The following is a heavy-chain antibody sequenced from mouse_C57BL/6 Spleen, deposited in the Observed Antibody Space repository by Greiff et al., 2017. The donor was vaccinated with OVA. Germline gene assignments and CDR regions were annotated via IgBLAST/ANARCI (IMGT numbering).Heavy chain of an antibody. Sequence: VQLKESGPELVKPGASVKISCKASGYAFSSSWMNWVKQRPGKGLEWIGRIYPGDGDTNYNGKFKGKATLTADKSSSTAYMQLSSLTSEDSAVYFCARKEGTGTSFAYWGQGTLVTVSA. CDR2: IYPGDGDT. D-gene: IGHD4-1*01. CDR3: ARKEGTGTSFAY. J-gene: IGHJ3*01. CDR1: GYAFSSSW. V-gene: IGHV1-82*01.